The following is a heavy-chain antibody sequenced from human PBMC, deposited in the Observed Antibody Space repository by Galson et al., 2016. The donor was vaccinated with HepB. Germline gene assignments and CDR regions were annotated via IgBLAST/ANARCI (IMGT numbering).Heavy chain of an antibody. J-gene: IGHJ4*02. CDR2: ISYDGSNK. CDR3: ARDILGVGDY. CDR1: GFTFSSFA. Sequence: SLRLSCAASGFTFSSFAMHWVRQAPGKGLEWVAVISYDGSNKYYTDSVKGRFTISRDNSKNTLYLQMDSLRAEDTAVYYCARDILGVGDYWGQGTLVIVSS. D-gene: IGHD2-15*01. V-gene: IGHV3-30*03.